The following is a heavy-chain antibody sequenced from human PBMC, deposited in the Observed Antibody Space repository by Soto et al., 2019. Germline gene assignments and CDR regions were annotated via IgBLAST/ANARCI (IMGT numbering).Heavy chain of an antibody. CDR3: ARAANCISTSGRPVP. J-gene: IGHJ5*02. D-gene: IGHD2-2*01. Sequence: KPPGKGLECIGYIYHSGSTYYNPSLKSRVTISVDRSKNQFSLKLSSVTAADTAVYYFARAANCISTSGRPVPGGQLTLVSVSS. CDR2: IYHSGST. V-gene: IGHV4-30-2*01.